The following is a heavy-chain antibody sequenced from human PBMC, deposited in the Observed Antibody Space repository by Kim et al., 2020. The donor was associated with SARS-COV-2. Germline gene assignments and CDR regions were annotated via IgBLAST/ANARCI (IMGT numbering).Heavy chain of an antibody. D-gene: IGHD2-2*01. J-gene: IGHJ6*02. V-gene: IGHV3-9*01. Sequence: GYSDSVKVRFTISRDNAKNDLYLQMYSLRVEDTALYYCARRVDQGFYCMEVGGQGTTVT. CDR3: ARRVDQGFYCMEV.